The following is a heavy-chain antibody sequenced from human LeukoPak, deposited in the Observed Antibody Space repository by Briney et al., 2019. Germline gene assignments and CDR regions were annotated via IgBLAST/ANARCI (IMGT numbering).Heavy chain of an antibody. V-gene: IGHV1-46*01. CDR1: GYTFTSYY. D-gene: IGHD6-6*01. Sequence: ASVKVSCKASGYTFTSYYMHWVRQAPGQGLEWMGIINPSGGSTSYAQKFQGRVTMTRDTSTSTVYMELSSLRSEDTAVYYCARDFRRGSARPYYYFDYWGQGTLVTVSS. CDR2: INPSGGST. J-gene: IGHJ4*02. CDR3: ARDFRRGSARPYYYFDY.